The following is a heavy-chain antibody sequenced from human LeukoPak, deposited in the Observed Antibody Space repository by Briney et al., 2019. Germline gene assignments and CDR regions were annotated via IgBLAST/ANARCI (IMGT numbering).Heavy chain of an antibody. CDR2: ISWNSGSI. J-gene: IGHJ2*01. Sequence: TGGSLRLSCAASGFTFDDYAMHWVRQAPGKGLEWVSGISWNSGSIGYADSVKGRFTISRDNAKNSLYPQMNSLRAEDTALYYCAKDRSWADWYFDLWGRGTLVTVSS. V-gene: IGHV3-9*01. D-gene: IGHD1-26*01. CDR1: GFTFDDYA. CDR3: AKDRSWADWYFDL.